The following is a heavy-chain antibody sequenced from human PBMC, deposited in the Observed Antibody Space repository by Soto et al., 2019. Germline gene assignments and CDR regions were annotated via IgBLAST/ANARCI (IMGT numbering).Heavy chain of an antibody. CDR1: GGSISSSSYY. Sequence: PSETLSLTCTVSGGSISSSSYYWGWIRQPPGKGLEWIGSIYYSGSTYYNPSLKSRVTISVDTSKNQFSLKLSSVTAADTAVYYCARRVLRFLEWTEDNWFDPWGQGTLVTVSS. D-gene: IGHD3-3*01. CDR2: IYYSGST. V-gene: IGHV4-39*01. J-gene: IGHJ5*02. CDR3: ARRVLRFLEWTEDNWFDP.